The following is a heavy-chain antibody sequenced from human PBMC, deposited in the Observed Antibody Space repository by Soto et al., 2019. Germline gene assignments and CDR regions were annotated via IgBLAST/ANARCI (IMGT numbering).Heavy chain of an antibody. CDR3: ARESKLAPPNP. J-gene: IGHJ5*02. D-gene: IGHD6-6*01. Sequence: GASVKVSCKASGGTFSSYAISWVRQAPGQGLEWMGGISAYNGNTNYAQKLQGRVTMTTDTSTSTAYMELRSLRSDDTAVYYCARESKLAPPNPWGQGTLVTVSS. CDR2: ISAYNGNT. CDR1: GGTFSSYA. V-gene: IGHV1-18*01.